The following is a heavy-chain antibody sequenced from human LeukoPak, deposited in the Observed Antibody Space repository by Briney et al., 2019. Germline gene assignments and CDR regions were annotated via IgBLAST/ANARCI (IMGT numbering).Heavy chain of an antibody. J-gene: IGHJ4*02. V-gene: IGHV3-30*02. CDR1: GFTFSSYG. CDR2: IYYDGSNE. CDR3: AKGIQLWLLDY. D-gene: IGHD5-18*01. Sequence: GGSLRLSCAASGFTFSSYGMHWVRQAPGKGLEWVAVIYYDGSNEYYADSVKGRFTISRDNSKNTLYLQMNSLRAEDTAVYYCAKGIQLWLLDYWGQGTLVTVSS.